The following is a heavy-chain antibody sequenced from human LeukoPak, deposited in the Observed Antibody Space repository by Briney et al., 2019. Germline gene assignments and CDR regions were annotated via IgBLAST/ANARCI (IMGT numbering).Heavy chain of an antibody. CDR1: GFTFSGSD. J-gene: IGHJ6*02. D-gene: IGHD5-24*01. CDR2: IRSKANTYAT. CDR3: VRRMGGGNYYGLDV. V-gene: IGHV3-73*01. Sequence: GESLRLSCAASGFTFSGSDMHWVRQASGKGLEWVGRIRSKANTYATAYAASVEGRFTVSRDDSKNTAYLQMNSLKTEDTAVYYCVRRMGGGNYYGLDVWGQGTTVTVSS.